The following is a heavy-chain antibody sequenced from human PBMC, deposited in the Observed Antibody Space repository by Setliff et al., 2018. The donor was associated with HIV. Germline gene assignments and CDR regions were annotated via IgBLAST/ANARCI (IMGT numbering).Heavy chain of an antibody. CDR2: RSSSSSYT. J-gene: IGHJ4*02. CDR3: ARDRYSGSSTDY. V-gene: IGHV3-21*01. D-gene: IGHD1-26*01. CDR1: GFTFSSYS. Sequence: PGGSLRLSCAASGFTFSSYSMNWVRKAPGKGLEWVSYRSSSSSYTHYADSVKSRFTISRDNVKNSLYLQMNSLRTEDTAVYYCARDRYSGSSTDYWGQGTLVTVAS.